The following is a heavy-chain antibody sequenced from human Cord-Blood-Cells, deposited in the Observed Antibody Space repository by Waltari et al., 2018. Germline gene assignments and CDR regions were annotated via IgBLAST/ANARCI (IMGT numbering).Heavy chain of an antibody. CDR1: GFTFSSYE. CDR3: ARDGVLLWFGELFDY. Sequence: EVQLVESGGGLVQPGGSLRLSCAASGFTFSSYEMNWVRQAPGKWLRWISYISSSGSTIYYADSVKGRFTISRDNAKNSLYLQMNSLRAEDTAVYYCARDGVLLWFGELFDYWGQGTLVTVSS. J-gene: IGHJ4*02. D-gene: IGHD3-10*01. V-gene: IGHV3-48*03. CDR2: ISSSGSTI.